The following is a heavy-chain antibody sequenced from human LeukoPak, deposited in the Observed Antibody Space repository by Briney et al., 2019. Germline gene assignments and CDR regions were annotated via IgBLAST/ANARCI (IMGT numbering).Heavy chain of an antibody. J-gene: IGHJ4*02. V-gene: IGHV4-59*01. Sequence: SETLSLTCTVSGGSISSYYWSWIRQPPGKGLEWIGYIYYSGSTNYNPSLKSRVTISVDTSKNQFSLKLSSVTAADTAVYYCARVGSRGWLLIYWGQGTLVTVSS. CDR1: GGSISSYY. CDR2: IYYSGST. CDR3: ARVGSRGWLLIY. D-gene: IGHD3-10*01.